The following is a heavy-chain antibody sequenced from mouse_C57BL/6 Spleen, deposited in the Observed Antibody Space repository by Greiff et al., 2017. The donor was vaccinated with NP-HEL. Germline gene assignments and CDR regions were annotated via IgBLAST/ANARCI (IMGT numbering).Heavy chain of an antibody. D-gene: IGHD2-2*01. CDR2: IYPGSGST. CDR1: GYTFTSYW. Sequence: QVQLQQPGAELVKPGASVKMSCKASGYTFTSYWITWVKQRPGQGLEWIGDIYPGSGSTNYNEKFKSKATLTVDTSSSTSYMQLSSLTSEDSTVYYCARGVTGYFDYWGKGTTLTVSS. J-gene: IGHJ2*01. CDR3: ARGVTGYFDY. V-gene: IGHV1-55*01.